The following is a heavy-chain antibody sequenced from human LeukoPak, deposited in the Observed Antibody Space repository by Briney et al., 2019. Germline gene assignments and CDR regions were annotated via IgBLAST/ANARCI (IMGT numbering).Heavy chain of an antibody. J-gene: IGHJ4*02. V-gene: IGHV4-31*03. CDR2: IYYTGST. CDR3: ARDQGYSYGPYYFDY. Sequence: PSETLSLTCTVSGGSISSGGYYWSWIRQHPGKGLEWIGYIYYTGSTYYNPSLKSRVTISVDTSKNQFSLKLSSVTAADTAVYYCARDQGYSYGPYYFDYWGQGTLVTVSS. D-gene: IGHD5-18*01. CDR1: GGSISSGGYY.